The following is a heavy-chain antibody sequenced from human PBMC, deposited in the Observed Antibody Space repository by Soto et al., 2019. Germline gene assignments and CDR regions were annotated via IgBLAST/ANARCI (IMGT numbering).Heavy chain of an antibody. J-gene: IGHJ6*02. CDR1: GSPFSNSC. V-gene: IGHV3-7*03. Sequence: GSLRLSCAASGSPFSNSCMSWVRQAPGKGLEWVANIKEDGSEKDYVDPVKGRFTITRDNAKNSLYMQMNNMRDEDTAVYFCTRKRFGMDVWGQGTTGTVSS. CDR3: TRKRFGMDV. CDR2: IKEDGSEK. D-gene: IGHD3-3*01.